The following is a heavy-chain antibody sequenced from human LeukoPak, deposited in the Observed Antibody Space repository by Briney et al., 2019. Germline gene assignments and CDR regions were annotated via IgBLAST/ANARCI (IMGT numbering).Heavy chain of an antibody. V-gene: IGHV3-23*01. CDR2: ISGSGGST. CDR1: GFTFSSYA. D-gene: IGHD4-17*01. Sequence: GGSLRLSCAASGFTFSSYAMSWVRQAPGKGLEWVSAISGSGGSTYYADSVKGRFTISRDNSKDTLYLQMNSLRAEDTAVYYCAKRPSDYGDYVSYFDYWGQGTLVTVSS. J-gene: IGHJ4*02. CDR3: AKRPSDYGDYVSYFDY.